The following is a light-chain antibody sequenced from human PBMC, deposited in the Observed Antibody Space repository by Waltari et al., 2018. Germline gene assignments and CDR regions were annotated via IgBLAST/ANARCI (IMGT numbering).Light chain of an antibody. CDR2: DTS. CDR3: QQRSTWPWT. Sequence: EIVLTQSPATLSLSPGERAPLSCTASQGVRSYLACSQKKPGQAPRLLIYDTSNRATGIPARFSGSGPGPDFTLTISSLEPEDFAVYYCQQRSTWPWTFGQGTKVEIK. V-gene: IGKV3D-11*01. J-gene: IGKJ1*01. CDR1: QGVRSY.